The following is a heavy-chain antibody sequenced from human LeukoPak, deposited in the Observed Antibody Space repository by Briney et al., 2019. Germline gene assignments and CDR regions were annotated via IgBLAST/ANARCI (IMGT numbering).Heavy chain of an antibody. D-gene: IGHD5-12*01. Sequence: GASVKVSCKASGYAFTSYGISWVRQAPGQGLEWMGWISAYNGNTNYAQKLQGRVTMTTDTSTSTAYMELRSLRSDDTAVYYCAREFRGYSGYVPDYWGQGTLVTVSS. CDR2: ISAYNGNT. J-gene: IGHJ4*02. CDR1: GYAFTSYG. CDR3: AREFRGYSGYVPDY. V-gene: IGHV1-18*01.